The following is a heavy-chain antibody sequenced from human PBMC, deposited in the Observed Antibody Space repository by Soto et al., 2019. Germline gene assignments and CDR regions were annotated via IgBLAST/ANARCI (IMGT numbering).Heavy chain of an antibody. CDR3: ARGVNYYDSSGSSWFDP. Sequence: PSETLSLTCTVSGVSISSGDYYWSWIRQHPGKGLEWIGYIYYSGTTYYNPSLKSRVTISVDRSKNQFSLKLNSVTAADTAVYYCARGVNYYDSSGSSWFDPWGQGALVTVSS. CDR1: GVSISSGDYY. CDR2: IYYSGTT. V-gene: IGHV4-30-4*08. D-gene: IGHD3-22*01. J-gene: IGHJ5*02.